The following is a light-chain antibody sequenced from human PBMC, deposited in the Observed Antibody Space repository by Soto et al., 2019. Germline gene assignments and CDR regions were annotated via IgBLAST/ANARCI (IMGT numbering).Light chain of an antibody. CDR3: KQYANLYT. Sequence: ETVLTQSPGTLSLSPGERATLSCRASQTVSSNYLAWYQQKPGLAPRLLIYNTSNRATGIQDRFSGSGSGTDFTLTITRLEPDVYAVYHCKQYANLYTFGQGTKLEIK. J-gene: IGKJ2*01. CDR1: QTVSSNY. V-gene: IGKV3-20*01. CDR2: NTS.